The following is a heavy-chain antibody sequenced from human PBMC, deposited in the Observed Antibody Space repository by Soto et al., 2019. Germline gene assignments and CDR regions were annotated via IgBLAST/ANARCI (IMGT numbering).Heavy chain of an antibody. CDR1: GYTFTSYA. Sequence: ASVKVSCKAPGYTFTSYAMHWVRQAPGQRLEWMGWINAGNGNTKYSQKFQGRVTITRDTSASTAYMELSSLRSEDTAVYYCAIHYGDYHYYGMDVWGQGTTVIVSS. V-gene: IGHV1-3*01. D-gene: IGHD4-17*01. CDR3: AIHYGDYHYYGMDV. CDR2: INAGNGNT. J-gene: IGHJ6*02.